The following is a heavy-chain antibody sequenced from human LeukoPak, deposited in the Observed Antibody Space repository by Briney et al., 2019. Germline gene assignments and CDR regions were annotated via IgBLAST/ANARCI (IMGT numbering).Heavy chain of an antibody. V-gene: IGHV4-38-2*02. D-gene: IGHD3-22*01. CDR3: ARIHYDSSGYYYDY. CDR1: GYSISSGYY. J-gene: IGHJ4*02. CDR2: IYHSGST. Sequence: SETLSLTCTVSGYSISSGYYWGWIRPPPGKGLEWIGSIYHSGSTYYNPSLKSRVTISVDTSKNQFSLKLSSVTAADTAVYYCARIHYDSSGYYYDYWGQGTLVTVSS.